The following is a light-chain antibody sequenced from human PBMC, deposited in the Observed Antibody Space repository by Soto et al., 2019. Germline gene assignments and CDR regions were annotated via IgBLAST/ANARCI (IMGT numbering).Light chain of an antibody. Sequence: EIVLTQSPGTLSLSPVERATLSCMASQSVSNNYLAWYQQKPGQAPRLLIYDASNRATGIPARFSGSGSGTDFTLTISSLEPEDFAVYYCQQRSKWPLTFGGGAKVDI. CDR3: QQRSKWPLT. CDR2: DAS. CDR1: QSVSNNY. V-gene: IGKV3-11*01. J-gene: IGKJ4*01.